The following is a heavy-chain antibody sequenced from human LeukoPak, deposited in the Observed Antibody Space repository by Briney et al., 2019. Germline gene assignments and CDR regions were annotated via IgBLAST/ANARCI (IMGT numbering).Heavy chain of an antibody. D-gene: IGHD6-13*01. CDR1: GYTFTSYG. Sequence: ASVKVSCKASGYTFTSYGVSWVRQAPGQGLEWMGWISAYNGNTNYAQKLQGRVTMTTDTSTSTAYMELRSLRSDDTAVYYCARVSQAAPGTSWFDPWGQGTLVTVSS. CDR2: ISAYNGNT. V-gene: IGHV1-18*01. CDR3: ARVSQAAPGTSWFDP. J-gene: IGHJ5*02.